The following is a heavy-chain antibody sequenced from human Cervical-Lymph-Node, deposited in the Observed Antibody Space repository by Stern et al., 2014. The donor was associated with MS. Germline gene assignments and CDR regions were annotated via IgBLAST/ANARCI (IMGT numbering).Heavy chain of an antibody. J-gene: IGHJ3*02. CDR3: ASQI. CDR2: VSSDGANT. V-gene: IGHV3-30*01. CDR1: GFIFSNYA. Sequence: MQLVESGGGVVQPGRSLRLSCAASGFIFSNYAMHWVRQPPGEGLEWVAVVSSDGANTYFADSVKCRFTISRDNSKNTLYLQMNSLKIEDTAIYYCASQIWGQGTMVTVSS.